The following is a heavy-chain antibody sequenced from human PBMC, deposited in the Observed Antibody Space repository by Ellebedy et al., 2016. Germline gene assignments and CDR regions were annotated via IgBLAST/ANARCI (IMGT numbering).Heavy chain of an antibody. D-gene: IGHD6-13*01. CDR2: IYYSGST. V-gene: IGHV4-61*08. Sequence: SETLSLTCTVSGGFISSGGYYWSWIRQHPGKGLEWIGYIYYSGSTNYNPSLKSRVTISVDTSKNQFSLKLSSVTAADTAVYYCARFIAAAGTDGNDAFDIWGQGTMVTVSS. CDR3: ARFIAAAGTDGNDAFDI. CDR1: GGFISSGGYY. J-gene: IGHJ3*02.